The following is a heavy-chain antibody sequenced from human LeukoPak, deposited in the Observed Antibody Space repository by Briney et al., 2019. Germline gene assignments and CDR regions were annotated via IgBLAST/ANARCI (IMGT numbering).Heavy chain of an antibody. CDR2: ISYDGSNK. Sequence: GGSLRLSCAASGFTFSSYGTHWVRQAPGKGLESVTVISYDGSNKYYADSVKGRFTISRDNSKNTLYLQMNSLRAEDTAVYYCAKDLGYSYGSFFDYWGQGTLVTVSS. CDR1: GFTFSSYG. J-gene: IGHJ4*02. D-gene: IGHD5-18*01. CDR3: AKDLGYSYGSFFDY. V-gene: IGHV3-30*18.